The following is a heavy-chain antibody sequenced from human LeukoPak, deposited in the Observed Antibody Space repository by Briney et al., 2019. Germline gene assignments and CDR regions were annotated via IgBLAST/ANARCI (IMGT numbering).Heavy chain of an antibody. CDR3: ATRGHSSSWYYFDY. CDR1: GFTFSDYY. V-gene: IGHV3-11*03. D-gene: IGHD6-13*01. J-gene: IGHJ4*02. Sequence: GGSLRLSCAASGFTFSDYYMNWIRQAPGKGLEWVSYISGSSSYTNYADSVKGRFTISRDNAKNSLYLQMNSLRAEDTAEYYCATRGHSSSWYYFDYWGQGTLVTVSS. CDR2: ISGSSSYT.